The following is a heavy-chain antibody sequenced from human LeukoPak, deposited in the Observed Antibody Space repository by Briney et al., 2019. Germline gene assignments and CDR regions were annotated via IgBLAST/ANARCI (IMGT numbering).Heavy chain of an antibody. CDR1: AGTFSSYA. CDR3: ARDRDSSGWHDY. Sequence: ASVKVSCKASAGTFSSYAISWVRQAPGQGLEWMGGIIPMIGTVNYAQKFQGRVTITADKSTSTAYMELSSLRSEDTAVYYCARDRDSSGWHDYWGQGTLVTVSS. D-gene: IGHD6-19*01. CDR2: IIPMIGTV. V-gene: IGHV1-69*06. J-gene: IGHJ4*02.